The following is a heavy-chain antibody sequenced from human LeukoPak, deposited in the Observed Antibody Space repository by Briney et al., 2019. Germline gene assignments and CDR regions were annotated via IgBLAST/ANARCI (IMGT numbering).Heavy chain of an antibody. J-gene: IGHJ6*03. V-gene: IGHV4-59*01. D-gene: IGHD6-19*01. CDR2: IYYSGST. Sequence: PSETLSLTCTVSGGSISSYYWSWIRQPPGKGLEWIGYIYYSGSTNYNPSLKSRVTISVDTSKNQFSLKLSSVTAADTAVYYCARGEQWLSYYYYMDVWGKGTTVTVSS. CDR3: ARGEQWLSYYYYMDV. CDR1: GGSISSYY.